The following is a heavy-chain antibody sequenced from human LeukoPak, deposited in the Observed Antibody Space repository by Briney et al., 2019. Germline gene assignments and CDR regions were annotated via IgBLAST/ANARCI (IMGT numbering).Heavy chain of an antibody. J-gene: IGHJ6*03. CDR2: MNPNSGNT. V-gene: IGHV1-8*01. Sequence: ASVKVSCKASGYTFTSYDINWVRQATGQGLEWMGWMNPNSGNTGYAQKFQGRVTMTRNTSISTAYMELSSLRSEDTAVYYCARQHSDSSGYYYYNYMDVWGKGTTVTISS. D-gene: IGHD3-22*01. CDR1: GYTFTSYD. CDR3: ARQHSDSSGYYYYNYMDV.